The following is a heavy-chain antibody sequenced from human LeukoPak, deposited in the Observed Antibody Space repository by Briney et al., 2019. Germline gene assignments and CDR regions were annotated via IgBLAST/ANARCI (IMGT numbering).Heavy chain of an antibody. J-gene: IGHJ4*02. Sequence: GGSLRLSCAASGFTFSSYAMSWVRQAPGKGLEWVSAISGSGFTYYADSVKGRFTISRDNSKNTLYLQMNSLRAEDTAVYYCARGRWFDYWGQGTLVTVSS. V-gene: IGHV3-23*01. CDR2: ISGSGFT. D-gene: IGHD4-23*01. CDR1: GFTFSSYA. CDR3: ARGRWFDY.